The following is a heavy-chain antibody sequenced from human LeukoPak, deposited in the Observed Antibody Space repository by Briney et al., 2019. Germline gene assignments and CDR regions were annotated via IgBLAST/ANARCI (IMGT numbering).Heavy chain of an antibody. V-gene: IGHV3-23*01. CDR3: ARIRSGYYPLSDAFDI. CDR2: ITGNRIST. CDR1: GFTFSNYG. J-gene: IGHJ3*02. Sequence: PGGSLRLSCAASGFTFSNYGMTWVRQAPGKGLEWVSAITGNRISTYYADSVKGRSTISRDNSKNTPFLQMNSLRVEDTAVYYCARIRSGYYPLSDAFDIWGQGTMVTVSS. D-gene: IGHD3-22*01.